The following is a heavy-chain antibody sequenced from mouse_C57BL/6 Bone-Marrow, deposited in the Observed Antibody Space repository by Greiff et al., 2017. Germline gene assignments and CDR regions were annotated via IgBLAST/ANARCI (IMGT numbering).Heavy chain of an antibody. CDR3: ARPPIITTVVAIDWYFDV. CDR2: IYPGDGDT. J-gene: IGHJ1*03. V-gene: IGHV1-80*01. CDR1: GYAFSSYW. D-gene: IGHD1-1*01. Sequence: QVQLQQSGAELVKPGASVKISCKASGYAFSSYWMNWVKQRPGKGLEWIGQIYPGDGDTNYNGKFKGKATLTADKSSSTAYMQLSSLTSEDSAVSFCARPPIITTVVAIDWYFDVWGTGTTVTVSS.